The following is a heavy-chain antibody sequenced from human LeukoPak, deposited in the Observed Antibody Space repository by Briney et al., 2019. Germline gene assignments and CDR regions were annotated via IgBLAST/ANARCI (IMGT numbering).Heavy chain of an antibody. J-gene: IGHJ5*02. CDR2: IKTNTGNP. CDR3: ARAYSSSWYSPVGWFDP. CDR1: GYSFTRYA. V-gene: IGHV7-4-1*02. D-gene: IGHD6-13*01. Sequence: ASVKVSCKASGYSFTRYAVNWVRQAPGQGLEWMGWIKTNTGNPTYAQGFTGRFVFSLDTSVTTAYLQISSLKDEDTAVYYCARAYSSSWYSPVGWFDPWGQGTLVTVSS.